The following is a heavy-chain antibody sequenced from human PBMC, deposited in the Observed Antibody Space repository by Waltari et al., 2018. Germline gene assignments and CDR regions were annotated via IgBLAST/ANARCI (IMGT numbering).Heavy chain of an antibody. V-gene: IGHV2-70*15. CDR1: GFSLSTSGMC. D-gene: IGHD6-13*01. Sequence: QVTLRESGPALVKPTQTLTLTCTFSGFSLSTSGMCVSWIRQPPGKALEWLARIDWDDDKYYSTALKTRLTISKDTSKNQVVLTMTNMDPVDTATYYCARIRYSSSSFDYWGQGTLVTVSS. J-gene: IGHJ4*02. CDR3: ARIRYSSSSFDY. CDR2: IDWDDDK.